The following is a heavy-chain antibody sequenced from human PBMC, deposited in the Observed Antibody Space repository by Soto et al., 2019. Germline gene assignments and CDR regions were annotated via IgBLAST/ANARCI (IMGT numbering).Heavy chain of an antibody. CDR3: ARIPYGSGSYYYYYGMDV. Sequence: ESLKISCKASGYTFTSYGISWVRQAPGQGLEWMGWISAYNGNTNYAQKLQGRVTMTTDTSTSTAYMELRSLRSDDTAVYYCARIPYGSGSYYYYYGMDVWGQGTTVTVSS. CDR2: ISAYNGNT. D-gene: IGHD3-10*01. V-gene: IGHV1-18*01. J-gene: IGHJ6*02. CDR1: GYTFTSYG.